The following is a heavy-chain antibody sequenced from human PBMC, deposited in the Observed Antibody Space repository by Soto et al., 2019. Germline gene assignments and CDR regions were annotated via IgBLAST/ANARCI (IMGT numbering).Heavy chain of an antibody. Sequence: SETLSLTCVVSGGSITSSHWSWIRQFPGKGLEWIAYTAYTGNTNYNPPLKSRVTISIDTSKNQLSLKLTSMTAADTAVYHCASVRDAGFSLFGAPRGQGTLVTVSS. V-gene: IGHV4-59*01. CDR3: ASVRDAGFSLFGAP. D-gene: IGHD3-10*01. CDR2: TAYTGNT. CDR1: GGSITSSH. J-gene: IGHJ5*02.